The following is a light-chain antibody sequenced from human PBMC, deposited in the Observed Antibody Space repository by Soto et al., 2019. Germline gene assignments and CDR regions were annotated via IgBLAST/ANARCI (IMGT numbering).Light chain of an antibody. V-gene: IGKV1-13*02. J-gene: IGKJ1*01. CDR3: QRTDSYPWT. Sequence: AIQLTQSPSSLSASVGDRVTITCRASQGISSALGWYQQKPGKVPKLLIYAASTLPSGVPSRFSGSGAGTDFTLTISSLQAEDFATYYWQRTDSYPWTFGQGTKVDIK. CDR1: QGISSA. CDR2: AAS.